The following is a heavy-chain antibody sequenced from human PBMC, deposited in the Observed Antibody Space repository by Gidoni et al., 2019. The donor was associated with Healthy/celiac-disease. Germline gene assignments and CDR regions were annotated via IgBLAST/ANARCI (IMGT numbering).Heavy chain of an antibody. CDR1: GFPFSSYS. CDR3: ARDPSYGSGYYFDY. V-gene: IGHV3-21*01. J-gene: IGHJ4*02. CDR2: ISSSSSYI. D-gene: IGHD5-18*01. Sequence: EVQLVESGGGLVKPGGSLRLSCPASGFPFSSYSMNWVRQAPGKGLEWVSSISSSSSYIYYADSVKGRFTISRDNAKNSLYLQMNSLRAEDTAVYYCARDPSYGSGYYFDYWGQGTLVTVSS.